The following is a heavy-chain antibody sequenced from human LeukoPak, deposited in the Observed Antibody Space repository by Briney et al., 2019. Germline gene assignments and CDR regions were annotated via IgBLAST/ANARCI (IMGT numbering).Heavy chain of an antibody. CDR1: RYSFTSYW. CDR2: IYPGDSDT. J-gene: IGHJ4*02. CDR3: ARTSCLDGYNSCFDY. V-gene: IGHV5-51*01. D-gene: IGHD5-24*01. Sequence: GECLKISCKGSRYSFTSYWIGWVRQMPGKGLEWMGIIYPGDSDTRYSPSFQGQVTISADKSISTAYLQWSSLKASDTAMYYCARTSCLDGYNSCFDYGGQGTLVTVSS.